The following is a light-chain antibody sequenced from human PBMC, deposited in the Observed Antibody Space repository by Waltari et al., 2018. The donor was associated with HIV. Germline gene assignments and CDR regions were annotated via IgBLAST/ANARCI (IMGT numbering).Light chain of an antibody. J-gene: IGKJ5*01. CDR1: QSVGNF. V-gene: IGKV3-11*01. CDR2: YAS. CDR3: QQRSSWPPSIT. Sequence: EIVLTQSPDTLSLSPGERATLSCRASQSVGNFLAWYQQKPGQAPRLLVYYASNRATGIPARFRGSGSGTDFTLTISRLEAEDFAVYYCQQRSSWPPSITFGQGTRLEIK.